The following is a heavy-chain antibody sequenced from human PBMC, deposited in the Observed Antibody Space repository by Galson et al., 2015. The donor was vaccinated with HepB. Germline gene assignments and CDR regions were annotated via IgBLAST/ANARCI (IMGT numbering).Heavy chain of an antibody. CDR1: GFTFNTYA. Sequence: SLRLSCAASGFTFNTYAMHWVRQAPGKGLEWVAIISFDGSNKYYTDSVKGRFTISRDNSKDRLSLQINSLRAEDTAVYYCAKDGDKYTYGTKNDYWGQGTLVTVSS. CDR3: AKDGDKYTYGTKNDY. CDR2: ISFDGSNK. D-gene: IGHD5-18*01. V-gene: IGHV3-30*18. J-gene: IGHJ4*02.